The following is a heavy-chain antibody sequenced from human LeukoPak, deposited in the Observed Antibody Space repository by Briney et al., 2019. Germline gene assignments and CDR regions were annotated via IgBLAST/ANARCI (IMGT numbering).Heavy chain of an antibody. D-gene: IGHD3-22*01. CDR2: ISAYNGKT. CDR1: GYTFTSYG. V-gene: IGHV1-18*01. CDR3: ARSPYDSSGYRHFDY. J-gene: IGHJ4*02. Sequence: ASVKVSCKASGYTFTSYGISWVRQAPGQGLEWMGWISAYNGKTNYAQKLQGRVTMTTDTSTSTAYMELRSLRSDDTAVYYCARSPYDSSGYRHFDYWGQGTLVTVSS.